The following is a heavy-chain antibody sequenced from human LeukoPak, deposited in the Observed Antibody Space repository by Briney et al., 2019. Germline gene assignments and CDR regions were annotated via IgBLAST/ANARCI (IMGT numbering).Heavy chain of an antibody. CDR3: AKDTMGYDILTGYYPKGPDY. D-gene: IGHD3-9*01. CDR1: GGTFSSYA. CDR2: IIPIFGTA. V-gene: IGHV1-69*13. J-gene: IGHJ4*02. Sequence: ASVKVSFKASGGTFSSYAISWVRQAPGQGLEWMGGIIPIFGTANYAQKFQGRVTITADESTSTAYMELSSLRSEDTAVYYCAKDTMGYDILTGYYPKGPDYWGQGTLVTVSS.